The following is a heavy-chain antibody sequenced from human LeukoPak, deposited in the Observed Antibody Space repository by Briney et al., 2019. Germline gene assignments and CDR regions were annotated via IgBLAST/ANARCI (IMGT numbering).Heavy chain of an antibody. CDR3: AKDGRRWKTYYYGSGSYPE. CDR1: GFTFSSYS. D-gene: IGHD3-10*01. Sequence: GGSLRLSCAASGFTFSSYSMNWVRQPPGKGLEWVSSISSSSSYIYYADSVKGRFTISRDNAKNSLYLQMNSLRAEDTAVYYCAKDGRRWKTYYYGSGSYPEWGQGTLVTVSS. J-gene: IGHJ4*02. CDR2: ISSSSSYI. V-gene: IGHV3-21*01.